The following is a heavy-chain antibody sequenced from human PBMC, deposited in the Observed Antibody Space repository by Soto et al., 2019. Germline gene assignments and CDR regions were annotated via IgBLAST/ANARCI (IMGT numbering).Heavy chain of an antibody. V-gene: IGHV4-30-4*01. D-gene: IGHD5-18*01. J-gene: IGHJ4*02. CDR1: GGSVTSDEDY. CDR3: ATESGSTYGYFDH. Sequence: QMHLQESGPGLVKPSETLSLTCTVSGGSVTSDEDYWTWIRQSPGKGLEWIGYISNSGSTGYNHSLKTRLSMSGDRSKNQFTLRLTSVTAADTAVYFRATESGSTYGYFDHWGQGTQVTVSS. CDR2: ISNSGST.